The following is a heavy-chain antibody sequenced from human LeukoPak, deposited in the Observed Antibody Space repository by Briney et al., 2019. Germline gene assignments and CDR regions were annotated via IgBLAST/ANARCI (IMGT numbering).Heavy chain of an antibody. Sequence: SETLSLTCTVSGGSISSSSYYWGWIRQPPGKGLEWIGSIYYSGSRYYNPSLKSRVTISVDTSKNQFSLKLSSVTAADTAVYYCARLGATWIQLWFDYFDYWGQGILVTVSS. CDR2: IYYSGSR. D-gene: IGHD5-18*01. J-gene: IGHJ4*02. CDR3: ARLGATWIQLWFDYFDY. V-gene: IGHV4-39*01. CDR1: GGSISSSSYY.